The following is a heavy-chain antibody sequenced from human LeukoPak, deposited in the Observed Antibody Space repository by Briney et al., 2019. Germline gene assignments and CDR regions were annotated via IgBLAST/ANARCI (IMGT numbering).Heavy chain of an antibody. CDR2: ISDSGGNT. CDR1: GFTFNSYA. CDR3: AKDRSRGMIVVVIGDY. J-gene: IGHJ4*02. V-gene: IGHV3-23*01. D-gene: IGHD3-22*01. Sequence: GGSLRLSCAASGFTFNSYAMSWVRQAPWERLQWVSGISDSGGNTYYADSVRGRFTISRDNSENTLYLQMNSLRAEDTAVYYCAKDRSRGMIVVVIGDYWGQGTLVTVSS.